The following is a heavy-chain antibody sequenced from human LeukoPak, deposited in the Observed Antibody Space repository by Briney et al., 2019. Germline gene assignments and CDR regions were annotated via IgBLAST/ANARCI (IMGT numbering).Heavy chain of an antibody. CDR1: GFTFSNSW. J-gene: IGHJ4*02. CDR3: AKKQQLVPFDY. Sequence: GGSLRLSCAASGFTFSNSWMSWVRQAPGKGLEWVANIKLDGSEKYYVDSVKGRFTISRDNAKNSLYLQMNSLRAEDTAVYYCAKKQQLVPFDYWGQGTLVTVSS. D-gene: IGHD6-13*01. CDR2: IKLDGSEK. V-gene: IGHV3-7*01.